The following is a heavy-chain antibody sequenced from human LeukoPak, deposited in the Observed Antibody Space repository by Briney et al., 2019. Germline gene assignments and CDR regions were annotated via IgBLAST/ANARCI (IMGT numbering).Heavy chain of an antibody. D-gene: IGHD6-19*01. CDR1: GFTFSSYG. CDR2: IWYDGSNK. Sequence: PGGSLRLSCAASGFTFSSYGMHWVRQAPGKGLEWVAVIWYDGSNKYYADSVKGRFTISRDNSKNSLYLQMNSLRAEDTAVYYCARDMVSEAGTRWGDYWGQGTLVTVSS. V-gene: IGHV3-33*01. CDR3: ARDMVSEAGTRWGDY. J-gene: IGHJ4*02.